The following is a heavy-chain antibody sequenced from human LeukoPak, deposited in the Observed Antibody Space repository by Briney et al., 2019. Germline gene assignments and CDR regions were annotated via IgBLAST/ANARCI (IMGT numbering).Heavy chain of an antibody. CDR2: IKQDGSEK. D-gene: IGHD4-17*01. CDR1: GFTFSSYW. J-gene: IGHJ5*02. CDR3: IVFGDSNH. Sequence: RTGGSLRLSCAASGFTFSSYWMRWVRQAPGKGLEWVANIKQDGSEKNYVDSVKGRFTISRDTSKNTLYLQINSLRVEDTAVYYCIVFGDSNHWGQGTLVTVSS. V-gene: IGHV3-7*03.